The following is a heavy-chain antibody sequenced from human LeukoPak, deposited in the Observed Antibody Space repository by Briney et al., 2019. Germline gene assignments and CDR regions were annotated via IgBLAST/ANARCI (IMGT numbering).Heavy chain of an antibody. CDR1: GRTFSSYA. CDR2: IIPIFGTA. J-gene: IGHJ3*02. CDR3: ARDWPPWQLPYHDAFDI. V-gene: IGHV1-69*05. D-gene: IGHD6-6*01. Sequence: SVKVSCKASGRTFSSYAISWVRQAPGQGLEWMGRIIPIFGTANYAQKFQGRVTITTDESTSTAYMELSSLRSEDTAVYYCARDWPPWQLPYHDAFDIWGQGTMVTVSS.